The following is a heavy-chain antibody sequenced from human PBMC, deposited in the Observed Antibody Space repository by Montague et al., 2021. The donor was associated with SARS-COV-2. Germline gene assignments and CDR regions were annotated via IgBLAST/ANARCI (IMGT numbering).Heavy chain of an antibody. V-gene: IGHV3-21*01. D-gene: IGHD3-10*01. CDR1: GFTFSSYS. CDR2: ISSSSSYI. J-gene: IGHJ3*02. CDR3: ASFGENDAFDI. Sequence: SLRLSCAASGFTFSSYSMNWVRQAPGKGLEWVSSISSSSSYIYYADSVKGRFTISRDNAKNSLYLQMNSLRAEDTAVYYCASFGENDAFDIWGQGTMVTVSS.